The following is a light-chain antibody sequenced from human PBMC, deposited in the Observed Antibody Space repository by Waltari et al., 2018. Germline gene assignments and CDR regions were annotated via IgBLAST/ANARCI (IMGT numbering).Light chain of an antibody. Sequence: DVVLTQSPLSLPVTPGQSASISCRSSQSLVHRDGRTYLNWLQQRPGQPPRRLIYQVSNRDSGVPDRVSGSGAGADFTLKSSRVEAEDAGFYYCVQATHSPRTFGQGTKVEI. J-gene: IGKJ1*01. CDR3: VQATHSPRT. CDR1: QSLVHRDGRTY. CDR2: QVS. V-gene: IGKV2-30*02.